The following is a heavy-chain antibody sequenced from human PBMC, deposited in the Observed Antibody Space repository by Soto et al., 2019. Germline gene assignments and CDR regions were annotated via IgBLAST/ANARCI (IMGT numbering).Heavy chain of an antibody. CDR1: GFTFDDYA. CDR3: VKDRGRYCSGGSCHHFDY. CDR2: ISWNSGSI. J-gene: IGHJ4*02. D-gene: IGHD2-15*01. V-gene: IGHV3-9*01. Sequence: EVQLVESGGGLVQPGRSLRLSCAASGFTFDDYAVHWVRQAPGKGLEWVSGISWNSGSIGYADSVKGRFTISRDNAKNSLYLQMNSLRVEDTALYYCVKDRGRYCSGGSCHHFDYWGQGTLVTVSS.